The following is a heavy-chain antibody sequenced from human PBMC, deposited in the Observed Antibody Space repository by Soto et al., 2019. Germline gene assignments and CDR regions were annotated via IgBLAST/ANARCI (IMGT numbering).Heavy chain of an antibody. D-gene: IGHD6-19*01. CDR3: AKRWFSASAVAGIFDY. J-gene: IGHJ4*02. CDR2: ISGSGGST. V-gene: IGHV3-23*01. CDR1: GFTFSSYA. Sequence: GGSLRLSCAASGFTFSSYAMSWVRQAPGKGLEWVSAISGSGGSTYYADSVKGRFTISRDNSKNTLYLQMNSLRAEDTAVYYCAKRWFSASAVAGIFDYWGQGTLVTVSS.